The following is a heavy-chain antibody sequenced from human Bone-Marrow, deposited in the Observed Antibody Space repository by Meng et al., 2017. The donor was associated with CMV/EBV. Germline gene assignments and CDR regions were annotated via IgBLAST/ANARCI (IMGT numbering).Heavy chain of an antibody. CDR1: GFTFSSYD. CDR2: IYSGGST. Sequence: GESLKISCAASGFTFSSYDMHWVRQATGKGLEWVSVIYSGGSTYYADSVKGRFTISRDNSKNTLYLQMNSLRAEDTAVYYCARVNYDFWSGYNYWGQGTLVTFSS. D-gene: IGHD3-3*01. CDR3: ARVNYDFWSGYNY. V-gene: IGHV3-66*02. J-gene: IGHJ4*02.